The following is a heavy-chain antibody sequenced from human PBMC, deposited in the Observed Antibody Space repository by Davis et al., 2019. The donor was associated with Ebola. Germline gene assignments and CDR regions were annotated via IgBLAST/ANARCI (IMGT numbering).Heavy chain of an antibody. CDR1: GFSLDNSW. D-gene: IGHD1-14*01. CDR3: ARDVAGRAGY. V-gene: IGHV3-7*01. J-gene: IGHJ4*02. CDR2: MKGDGSLK. Sequence: PGGSLRLSCVVSGFSLDNSWMTWVRQAPGKGLEWVANMKGDGSLKNYVDSVKGRFTISRDNAKKSLYLEMNSLRADDTAVYYCARDVAGRAGYWGQGTLVTVSS.